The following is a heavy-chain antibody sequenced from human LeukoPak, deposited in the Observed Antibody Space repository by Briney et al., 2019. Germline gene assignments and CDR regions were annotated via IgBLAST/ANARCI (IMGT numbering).Heavy chain of an antibody. CDR3: ARRPSLKGWYFDF. Sequence: GESLKISCKGSGYSFTTNWIGWVRQMPGKGLEWMGIIYPTDSDIRYSPSFQGQVTISVDKSISTAYLQWSSLKASDTAMYYCARRPSLKGWYFDFWGRGTLVTVSS. V-gene: IGHV5-51*01. CDR1: GYSFTTNW. CDR2: IYPTDSDI. J-gene: IGHJ2*01.